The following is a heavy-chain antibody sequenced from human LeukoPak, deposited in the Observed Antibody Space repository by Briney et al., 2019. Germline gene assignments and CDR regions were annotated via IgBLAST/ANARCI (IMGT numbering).Heavy chain of an antibody. CDR1: GFTFSNYW. CDR2: INNVGSSI. Sequence: GGSLRLSCAASGFTFSNYWMHWVRQAPGKGLVWVSRINNVGSSISYADSVKGRFTISRDNAKNTLYLQMSSLRAEDTAVYYCARDPTAECRGGSCSGRYLYYGMDVWGHGTTVTVSS. V-gene: IGHV3-74*01. D-gene: IGHD2-15*01. J-gene: IGHJ6*02. CDR3: ARDPTAECRGGSCSGRYLYYGMDV.